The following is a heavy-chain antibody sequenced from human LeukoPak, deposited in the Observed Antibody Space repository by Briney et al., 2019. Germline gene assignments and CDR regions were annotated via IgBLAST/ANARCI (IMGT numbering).Heavy chain of an antibody. CDR3: ARGDPITIFGVVIQPRHYFDY. V-gene: IGHV3-23*01. CDR2: ISGSGGST. J-gene: IGHJ4*02. Sequence: GGSLRLSCAASGFTFSSYWMSWVRQAPGKGLEWVSAISGSGGSTYYADSVKGRFTISRDNSKNTLYLQMNSLRAEDTAVYYCARGDPITIFGVVIQPRHYFDYWGQGTLVTVSS. CDR1: GFTFSSYW. D-gene: IGHD3-3*01.